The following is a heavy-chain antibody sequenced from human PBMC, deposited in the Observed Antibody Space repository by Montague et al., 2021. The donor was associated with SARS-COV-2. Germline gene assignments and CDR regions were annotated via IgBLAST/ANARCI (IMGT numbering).Heavy chain of an antibody. CDR2: IYYSGST. D-gene: IGHD3-3*01. V-gene: IGHV4-39*07. Sequence: SETLSLTCTVSGGSIRSSSYYWGWIRQPPGKGLECIGSIYYSGSTYHNPSLKSRVTISVDTSKNQFSLKLSSVTAADTAVYYCARVAESTYYDFWSGYLRFYYFDYWGQGTLVTVSS. J-gene: IGHJ4*02. CDR3: ARVAESTYYDFWSGYLRFYYFDY. CDR1: GGSIRSSSYY.